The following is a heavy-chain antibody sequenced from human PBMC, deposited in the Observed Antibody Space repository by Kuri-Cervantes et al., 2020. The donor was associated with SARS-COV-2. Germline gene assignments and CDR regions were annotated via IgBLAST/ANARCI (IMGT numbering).Heavy chain of an antibody. J-gene: IGHJ6*02. CDR1: GGSISSYY. D-gene: IGHD3-3*01. CDR2: IYYSGST. V-gene: IGHV4-59*12. CDR3: ARLNDFWSGYPYGMDV. Sequence: ESLKISCTVSGGSISSYYWSWIRQPPGKGLEWIGYIYYSGSTNYNPSLKGRVTISVDTSKNQFSLKLSSVTAADTAVYYCARLNDFWSGYPYGMDVWGQGTTVTVSS.